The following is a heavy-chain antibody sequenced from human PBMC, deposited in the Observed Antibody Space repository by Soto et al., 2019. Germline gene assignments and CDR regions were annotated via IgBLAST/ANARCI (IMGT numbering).Heavy chain of an antibody. V-gene: IGHV3-30*03. CDR1: GFTFSSYG. CDR2: ISYDGSNK. J-gene: IGHJ5*02. D-gene: IGHD2-15*01. CDR3: ARGVAVVAATPEGDWFDP. Sequence: QVQLVESGGGVVQPGRSLRLSCAASGFTFSSYGMHWVRQAPGKGLEWVAVISYDGSNKYYADSVKGRFTISRDNSKKSLYLPMNSLRAEDTAVYYCARGVAVVAATPEGDWFDPWGQGTLVTVSS.